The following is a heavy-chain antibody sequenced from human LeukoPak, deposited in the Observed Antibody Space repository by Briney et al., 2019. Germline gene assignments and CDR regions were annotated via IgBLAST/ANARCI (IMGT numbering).Heavy chain of an antibody. Sequence: SETLSLTCTVSGGSISSYYWSWIRQPPGKGLEWIGYIYYSGSTNYNPSLKSRVTISVDTSKNQFSLKLSSVTAADTAVYYCARHRILTGYYTAIFDCWGQGTLVTVSS. CDR3: ARHRILTGYYTAIFDC. J-gene: IGHJ4*02. CDR1: GGSISSYY. V-gene: IGHV4-59*08. D-gene: IGHD3-9*01. CDR2: IYYSGST.